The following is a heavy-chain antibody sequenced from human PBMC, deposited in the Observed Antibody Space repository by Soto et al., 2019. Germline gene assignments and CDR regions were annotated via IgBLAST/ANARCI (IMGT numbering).Heavy chain of an antibody. CDR3: ARDGNWNYVGVYFDP. J-gene: IGHJ5*02. CDR1: GFTFSSYA. D-gene: IGHD1-7*01. CDR2: ISYDGSNK. V-gene: IGHV3-30-3*01. Sequence: PGGSLRLSCAASGFTFSSYAMHWVRQAPGKGLEWVAVISYDGSNKYYADSVKGRFTISRDNSKNTLYLQMNSLRAEDTAVYYCARDGNWNYVGVYFDPWGQGTLVTVSS.